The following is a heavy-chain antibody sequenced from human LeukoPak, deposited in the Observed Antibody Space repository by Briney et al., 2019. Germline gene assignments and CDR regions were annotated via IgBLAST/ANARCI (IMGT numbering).Heavy chain of an antibody. J-gene: IGHJ4*02. Sequence: PSETLSLTCAVYGGSFSGYYWSWIRQPPGKGREWIGEINYSGSTKYNPSLKSRVTISVDTSKNQFSLKLNSVTAADTAVYYCARGVCSGGSCYSEWNYWGQGTLVTVSS. CDR3: ARGVCSGGSCYSEWNY. D-gene: IGHD2-15*01. CDR1: GGSFSGYY. CDR2: INYSGST. V-gene: IGHV4-34*01.